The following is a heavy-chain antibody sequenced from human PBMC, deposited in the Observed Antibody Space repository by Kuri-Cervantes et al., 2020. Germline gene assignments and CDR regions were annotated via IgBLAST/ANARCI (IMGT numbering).Heavy chain of an antibody. CDR3: AKDPGGGDYYYYYMDV. J-gene: IGHJ6*03. Sequence: GGSLRLSCAASGFTFSDYYMSWIRQAPGKGLEWLSYISLTGVTIYYADSVKGRFTISRDNSKNSLYLQMNSLRAEDTALYYCAKDPGGGDYYYYYMDVWGKGTTVTVSS. V-gene: IGHV3-11*01. D-gene: IGHD3-10*01. CDR1: GFTFSDYY. CDR2: ISLTGVTI.